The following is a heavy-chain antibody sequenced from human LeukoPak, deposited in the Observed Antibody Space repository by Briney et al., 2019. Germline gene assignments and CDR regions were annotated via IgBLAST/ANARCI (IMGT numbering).Heavy chain of an antibody. CDR1: GGSISSYY. Sequence: SETLSLTCTVSGGSISSYYWSWIRQPPGKGLEWIGYIYYSGSTNYNPSLKSRVTISVDTSKNQFSLKLSSVTAADTAVYYCARSRPERGWDFDYWGQGTLVTVSS. J-gene: IGHJ4*02. CDR2: IYYSGST. D-gene: IGHD1-1*01. CDR3: ARSRPERGWDFDY. V-gene: IGHV4-59*01.